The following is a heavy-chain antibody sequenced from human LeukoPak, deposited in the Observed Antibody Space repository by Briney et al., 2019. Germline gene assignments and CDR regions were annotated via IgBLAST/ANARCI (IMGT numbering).Heavy chain of an antibody. CDR3: TSPPAFQTRSSYYYYYMDV. V-gene: IGHV3-73*01. Sequence: GGSLRLSCAASGFTFSGSAMHWVRQASGKGLEWVGRIRSKANSYATAYAASVKGRFTISRDDSKSTAYLQMNSLKTEDTAVYYCTSPPAFQTRSSYYYYYMDVWGKGTTVTVSS. CDR2: IRSKANSYAT. CDR1: GFTFSGSA. D-gene: IGHD2/OR15-2a*01. J-gene: IGHJ6*03.